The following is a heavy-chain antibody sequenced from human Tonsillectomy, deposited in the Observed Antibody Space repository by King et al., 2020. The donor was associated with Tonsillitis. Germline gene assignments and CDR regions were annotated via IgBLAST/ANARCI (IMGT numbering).Heavy chain of an antibody. CDR1: GFTFNDYY. CDR3: GFLPSGYTGYDRF. V-gene: IGHV3-11*06. CDR2: ISSSSNYT. D-gene: IGHD5-12*01. Sequence: VQLVESGGGLVKPGGSLRLSCAASGFTFNDYYMSWIRQAPGKGLEWVSYISSSSNYTNYADSVKGRFTISRDNAKNSLYLQMNSLRAEDTAVYYCGFLPSGYTGYDRFWGQGTLVTVSS. J-gene: IGHJ4*02.